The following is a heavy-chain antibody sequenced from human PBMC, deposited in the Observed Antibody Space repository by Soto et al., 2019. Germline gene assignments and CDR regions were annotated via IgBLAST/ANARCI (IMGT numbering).Heavy chain of an antibody. D-gene: IGHD6-13*01. V-gene: IGHV3-30-3*01. CDR2: ISYDGSNK. CDR1: GFTFSSYA. J-gene: IGHJ6*02. CDR3: ARDTAAEAYYYYYGMDV. Sequence: QVQLVESGGGVVQPGRSLRLSCAASGFTFSSYAMHWVRQAPGKGLEWVAVISYDGSNKYYADSVKGRFTISRDNSKNTLYLQMNSRRAEDTAVYYCARDTAAEAYYYYYGMDVWGQGTTVTVSS.